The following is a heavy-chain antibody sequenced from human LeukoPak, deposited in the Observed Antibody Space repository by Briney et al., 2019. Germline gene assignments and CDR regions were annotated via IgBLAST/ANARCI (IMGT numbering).Heavy chain of an antibody. D-gene: IGHD6-19*01. CDR2: IYTSGST. CDR1: GGSISSGSYY. CDR3: AREIPWYSSGWPNWYFDL. Sequence: SETLSLTCTVSGGSISSGSYYWSWIRQPAGKGLEWIGRIYTSGSTNYNPSLKSRVTISVDTSKNQFSLKLSSVTAADTAMYYCAREIPWYSSGWPNWYFDLWGRGTLVTVSS. V-gene: IGHV4-61*02. J-gene: IGHJ2*01.